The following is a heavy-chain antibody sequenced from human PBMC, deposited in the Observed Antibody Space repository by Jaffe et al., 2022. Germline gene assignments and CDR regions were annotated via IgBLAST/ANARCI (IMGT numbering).Heavy chain of an antibody. CDR1: GFTFGDYA. CDR2: IRSKAYGGTT. V-gene: IGHV3-49*04. D-gene: IGHD6-19*01. Sequence: EVQLVESGGGLVQPGRSLRLSCTASGFTFGDYAMSWVRQAPGKGLEWVGFIRSKAYGGTTEYAASVKGRFTISRDDSKSIAYLQMNSLKTEDTAVYYCTRDLREQWLPMYYFDYWGQGTLVTVSS. CDR3: TRDLREQWLPMYYFDY. J-gene: IGHJ4*02.